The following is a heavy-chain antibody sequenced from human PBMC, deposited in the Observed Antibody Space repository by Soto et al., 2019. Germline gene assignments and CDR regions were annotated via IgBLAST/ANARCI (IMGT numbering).Heavy chain of an antibody. CDR2: VNPIVGMS. CDR1: GGTFNSYT. D-gene: IGHD3-10*01. CDR3: ATSYGSGRTHFDS. Sequence: QVQLVQSGAEVKKPGSSVKVSCTASGGTFNSYTLNWVRQAPGQRLEWVGRVNPIVGMSSSASKFQCRVTMTADKSTSNAYMDLTGLKSQDTPVYYCATSYGSGRTHFDSWGQGTLVTVSS. J-gene: IGHJ4*02. V-gene: IGHV1-69*02.